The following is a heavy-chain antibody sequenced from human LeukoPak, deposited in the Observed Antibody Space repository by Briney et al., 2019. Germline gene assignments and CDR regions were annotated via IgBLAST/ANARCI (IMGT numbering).Heavy chain of an antibody. D-gene: IGHD2-21*01. V-gene: IGHV3-23*01. CDR1: GFSFGNYA. Sequence: GGSLRLPCVASGFSFGNYAMSWVRQAPGKGLQWVSQISGTGGATWYAGFARDRFTISRDNSKKTLYLQMSGLRVEDTAMYYCVKDPRDTYGTNWFVSWGQGTLLIVSS. CDR2: ISGTGGAT. CDR3: VKDPRDTYGTNWFVS. J-gene: IGHJ5*01.